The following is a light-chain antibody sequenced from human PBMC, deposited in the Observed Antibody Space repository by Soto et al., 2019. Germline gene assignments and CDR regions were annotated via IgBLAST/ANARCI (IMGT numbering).Light chain of an antibody. CDR1: SSDIGGYNY. J-gene: IGLJ1*01. CDR2: DVS. V-gene: IGLV2-14*01. Sequence: QSVLTQPASVSGSPGQSTTISCTGTSSDIGGYNYVSWYQQLPDEAPKLIIYDVSDRPSGVSTRFSGSKSGNTASLTISGLQAEDEGDYYCSSFTSRHTYVFGTGTKLTVL. CDR3: SSFTSRHTYV.